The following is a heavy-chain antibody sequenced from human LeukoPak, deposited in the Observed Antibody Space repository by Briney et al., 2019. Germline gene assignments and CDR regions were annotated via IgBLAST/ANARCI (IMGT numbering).Heavy chain of an antibody. CDR2: IRGSSSAM. CDR3: ARDRDWSFDY. CDR1: GFAVSSHY. D-gene: IGHD3-9*01. Sequence: GGSLRLSCAVSGFAVSSHYMSWVRQAPGKGLGWVSNIRGSSSAMNYADSVKGRFTISRDNAKNSLYLEMSSLRAEDTAVYYCARDRDWSFDYWGQGTLVTVSS. V-gene: IGHV3-48*04. J-gene: IGHJ4*02.